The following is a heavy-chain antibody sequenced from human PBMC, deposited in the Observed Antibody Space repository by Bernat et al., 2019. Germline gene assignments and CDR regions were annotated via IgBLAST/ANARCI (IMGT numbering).Heavy chain of an antibody. V-gene: IGHV2-5*02. CDR1: GFSLSTSGVG. Sequence: QITLKESGPTLVKPTQTLTLTCTFSGFSLSTSGVGVGWIRQPPGKALEWLALIYWDDDKRYSPSLKSRLTITKDTSKNQVVLTMTNMDPVDTATYYCAHTLNTYYYDSSGYTPWGQGTLVPVSS. D-gene: IGHD3-22*01. J-gene: IGHJ5*02. CDR2: IYWDDDK. CDR3: AHTLNTYYYDSSGYTP.